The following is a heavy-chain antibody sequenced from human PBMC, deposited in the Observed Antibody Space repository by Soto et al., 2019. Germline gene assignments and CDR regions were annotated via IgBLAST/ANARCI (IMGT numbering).Heavy chain of an antibody. Sequence: EVQLVESGGGLVQPGGSLKLSCAASGFIFSGYNIHWVRQASGKGLEWVGRIKSKLSIYATVYAASVKGRFAISRDDSEITAFLQTRSLKTEDTSVYYGVRLEDTINSSKADYWGQGTLVTVSS. CDR1: GFIFSGYN. D-gene: IGHD2-15*01. CDR3: VRLEDTINSSKADY. V-gene: IGHV3-73*02. J-gene: IGHJ4*02. CDR2: IKSKLSIYAT.